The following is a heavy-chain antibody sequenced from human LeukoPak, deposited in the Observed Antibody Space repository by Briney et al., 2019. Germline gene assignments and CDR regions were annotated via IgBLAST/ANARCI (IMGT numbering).Heavy chain of an antibody. CDR3: AREARYGSGRLNDAFDI. CDR2: ISSDSIYI. CDR1: GFTFSSYS. D-gene: IGHD3-10*01. V-gene: IGHV3-21*01. J-gene: IGHJ3*02. Sequence: PGGSLRLSCAASGFTFSSYSMNWIRQAPGKRLEWVSSISSDSIYIYYADSVKGRFTISRDNARNSVYLQMNSLRAEDTAVYYCAREARYGSGRLNDAFDIWGQGTMVTVSS.